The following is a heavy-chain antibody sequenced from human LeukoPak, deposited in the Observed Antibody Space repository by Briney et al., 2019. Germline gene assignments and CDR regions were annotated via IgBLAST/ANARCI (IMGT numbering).Heavy chain of an antibody. CDR3: ASSSSWYGFIDY. J-gene: IGHJ4*02. CDR2: IWYDGSNK. CDR1: GFTFSSYG. V-gene: IGHV3-33*01. D-gene: IGHD6-13*01. Sequence: GGSLRLSCAASGFTFSSYGMHWVRQAPGKGLEWVAVIWYDGSNKYYADSVKGRFTISRDNSKNTLYLQMNSLRAEDTAVYYCASSSSWYGFIDYWGQGTLVTVSS.